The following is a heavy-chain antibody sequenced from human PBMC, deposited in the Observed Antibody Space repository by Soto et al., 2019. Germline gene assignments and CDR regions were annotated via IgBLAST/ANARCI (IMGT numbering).Heavy chain of an antibody. CDR2: ISYDGSNK. V-gene: IGHV3-30-3*01. Sequence: QVQLVESGGGVVQPGRSLRLSCAASGFTFSSYAMHWVRQAPGKGLEWVAVISYDGSNKYYADSVKGRFTISRDNSKNTLYLQINSLRAEDTAVYYCAREATYGDHKGPHFAYWGQGTLDTVSS. D-gene: IGHD4-17*01. CDR3: AREATYGDHKGPHFAY. CDR1: GFTFSSYA. J-gene: IGHJ4*02.